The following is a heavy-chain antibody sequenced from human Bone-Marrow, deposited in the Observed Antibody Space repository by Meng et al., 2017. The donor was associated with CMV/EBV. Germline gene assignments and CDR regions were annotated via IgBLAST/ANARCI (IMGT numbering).Heavy chain of an antibody. CDR1: GFTFRNAW. D-gene: IGHD3-10*01. CDR2: IKTNTDGGTT. J-gene: IGHJ4*02. V-gene: IGHV3-15*01. CDR3: STDLWFGERGLIL. Sequence: SGFTFRNAWMIWVRQAPGKGLDWVGRIKTNTDGGTTDYSSLVKDRFTISRDDSKNMLYLQMNSLRTDDTAVYYCSTDLWFGERGLILWGQGTLVTVSS.